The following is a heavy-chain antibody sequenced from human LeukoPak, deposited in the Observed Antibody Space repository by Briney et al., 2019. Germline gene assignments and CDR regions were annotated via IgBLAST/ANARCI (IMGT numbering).Heavy chain of an antibody. CDR3: ARGTGAGGLGY. CDR2: IKQDGSEK. D-gene: IGHD6-13*01. Sequence: PSETLSLTCTVSGASISGYYWNWIRQPPGKGLEWVANIKQDGSEKNYVDSVKGRFTISRDNAENSLFLQMNSLRVEDTAVYYCARGTGAGGLGYWGQGTLVTVSS. CDR1: GASISGYY. V-gene: IGHV3-7*01. J-gene: IGHJ4*02.